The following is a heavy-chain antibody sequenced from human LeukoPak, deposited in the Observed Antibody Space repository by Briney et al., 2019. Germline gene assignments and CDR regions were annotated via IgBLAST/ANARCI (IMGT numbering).Heavy chain of an antibody. V-gene: IGHV3-11*01. Sequence: GGSLRLSCAASGFTFSDYYMSWIRQAPGKGLEWVSYISSSGSTIYYADSVKGRFTISRDNAKNSLYLQMNSLRAEDTAVYYCARDRLIAVAGNEDAFDIWGQGTMVTVSS. CDR3: ARDRLIAVAGNEDAFDI. CDR2: ISSSGSTI. CDR1: GFTFSDYY. D-gene: IGHD6-19*01. J-gene: IGHJ3*02.